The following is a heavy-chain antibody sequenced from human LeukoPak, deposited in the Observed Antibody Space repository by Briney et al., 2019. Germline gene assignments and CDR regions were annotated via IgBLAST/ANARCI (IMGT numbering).Heavy chain of an antibody. Sequence: GGSLRLSCAVSGFTFDDYAMHWVRQVPGKGLEWVSGINWNSDSIGYADSVKGRFTTSRDNAKNSLYLQMNSLRAEDTALYYCAKDIRRWVVTAINYFDYWGQGTLVTVSS. CDR1: GFTFDDYA. V-gene: IGHV3-9*01. J-gene: IGHJ4*02. D-gene: IGHD2-21*02. CDR3: AKDIRRWVVTAINYFDY. CDR2: INWNSDSI.